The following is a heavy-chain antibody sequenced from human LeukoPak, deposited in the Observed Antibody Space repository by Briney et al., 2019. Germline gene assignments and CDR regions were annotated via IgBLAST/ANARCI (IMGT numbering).Heavy chain of an antibody. D-gene: IGHD7-27*01. CDR2: ISAYNGNT. CDR3: ARGPTNWGSRGYFDY. Sequence: ASVKVSFKASGYTSTSYGISWVRQAPGQGLEWMGWISAYNGNTNYAQKLQGRVTMTTDTSTSTAYMELRSLRSDDTAVYYCARGPTNWGSRGYFDYWGQGTLVTVSS. V-gene: IGHV1-18*01. J-gene: IGHJ4*02. CDR1: GYTSTSYG.